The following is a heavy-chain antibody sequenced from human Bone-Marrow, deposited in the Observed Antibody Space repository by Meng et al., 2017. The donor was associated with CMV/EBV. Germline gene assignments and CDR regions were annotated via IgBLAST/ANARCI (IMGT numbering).Heavy chain of an antibody. CDR1: GGTFTSHT. D-gene: IGHD2/OR15-2a*01. CDR2: ITPIVGPA. V-gene: IGHV1-69*08. CDR3: ARYISPFSLDY. Sequence: SVKVSCKAYGGTFTSHTIVWLRQAPGQGPEYMGRITPIVGPANYAQKFQGRSTITADKSSSTVYLELINLRFEDTAVYYCARYISPFSLDYWGQGTLVTVSS. J-gene: IGHJ4*02.